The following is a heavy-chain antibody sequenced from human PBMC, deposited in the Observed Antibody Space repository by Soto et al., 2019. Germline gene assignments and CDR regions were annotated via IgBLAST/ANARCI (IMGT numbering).Heavy chain of an antibody. J-gene: IGHJ5*02. CDR3: AHIPNYYQYDWFDP. D-gene: IGHD3-16*01. Sequence: QITLKESGPTLVKPTQTLTLTCTFSGFSLTTRGVGVGWIRQPRGKALECLALIYWDDDKRYSPSLQSRLSITQDTSKNQVVLTMTNVDPVDTATYYCAHIPNYYQYDWFDPWGQGTLVSDSS. CDR2: IYWDDDK. CDR1: GFSLTTRGVG. V-gene: IGHV2-5*02.